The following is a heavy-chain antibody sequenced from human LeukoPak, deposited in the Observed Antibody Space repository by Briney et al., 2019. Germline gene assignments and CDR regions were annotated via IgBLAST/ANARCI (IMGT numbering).Heavy chain of an antibody. CDR3: ARDGWVDDDYYYYYMDV. CDR2: INSDGSST. Sequence: PGGSLRLSCAASGFTFSSYWMHWVRQAPGKGLVWVSRINSDGSSTSYADSVKGRFTISRDNAKNTLYLQMNSLRAEDTAVYYCARDGWVDDDYYYYYMDVWGKGTTFTVSS. CDR1: GFTFSSYW. V-gene: IGHV3-74*01. D-gene: IGHD1-26*01. J-gene: IGHJ6*03.